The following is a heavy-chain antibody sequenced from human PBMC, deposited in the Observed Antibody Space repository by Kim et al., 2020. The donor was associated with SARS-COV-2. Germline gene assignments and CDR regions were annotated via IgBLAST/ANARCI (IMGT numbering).Heavy chain of an antibody. CDR3: ASLVTATFGGSSD. J-gene: IGHJ4*02. CDR2: IKKDGSEK. V-gene: IGHV3-7*03. CDR1: GFSSRNYW. Sequence: GGSLRLSCVASGFSSRNYWLSWVRKAPGKGLEWVAMIKKDGSEKYYVDSMKGRFTISRDNAKNSMYLQMNSLRAEDTAVYYCASLVTATFGGSSDWGQGTLVTVSS. D-gene: IGHD3-16*01.